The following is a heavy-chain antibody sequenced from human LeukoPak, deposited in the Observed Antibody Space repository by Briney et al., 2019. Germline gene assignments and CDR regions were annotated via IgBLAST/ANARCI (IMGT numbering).Heavy chain of an antibody. CDR2: INNSGGST. J-gene: IGHJ3*02. CDR3: ANEYSKGVI. D-gene: IGHD5-12*01. V-gene: IGHV3-23*01. CDR1: GFTFGNYA. Sequence: PGGSLRLSCAVSGFTFGNYAMSWVRQAPGKGLEWVSGINNSGGSTYYADSVKGRVTISRDNSKNTLYLQMNSLRAEDTAVYYCANEYSKGVIWGQGTMVTVSS.